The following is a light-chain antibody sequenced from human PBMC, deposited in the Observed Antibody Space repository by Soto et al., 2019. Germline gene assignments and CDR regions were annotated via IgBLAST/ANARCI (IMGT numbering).Light chain of an antibody. CDR2: EVS. V-gene: IGLV2-14*01. CDR3: SSNTISISYA. CDR1: SSDVGGYNY. J-gene: IGLJ1*01. Sequence: QSALTQPASVSGSPGQSITISCTGTSSDVGGYNYVSWYQQHPGKAPKLMIYEVSNRPSGVSDRFSGSKSGNTASLTISGLQAEDEADYYCSSNTISISYAFGTGTKLTVL.